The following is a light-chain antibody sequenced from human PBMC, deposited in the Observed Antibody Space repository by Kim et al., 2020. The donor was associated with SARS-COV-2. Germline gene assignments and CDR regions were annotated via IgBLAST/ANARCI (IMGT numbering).Light chain of an antibody. Sequence: ELTQPPSASGTPGQRVTISCSGSSSNVGTNRVNWYQQLPGTAPKLLIYNNDQRPSGVPDRFSGSKSGSSASLAISGLQSEDEADYYCAAWDDTRYVFGAGTKVTVL. CDR1: SSNVGTNR. CDR2: NND. J-gene: IGLJ1*01. CDR3: AAWDDTRYV. V-gene: IGLV1-44*01.